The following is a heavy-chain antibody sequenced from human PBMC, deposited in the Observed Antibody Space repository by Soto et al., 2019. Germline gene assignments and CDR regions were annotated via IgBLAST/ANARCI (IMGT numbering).Heavy chain of an antibody. CDR2: ISYDGSNK. CDR1: GFTFSSYG. Sequence: PGGSLRLSCAASGFTFSSYGMHWVRQAPGKGLEWVAVISYDGSNKYYADSVKGRFTISRDNSKNTLYLQMNSLRAEDTAVYYCAKDAAPLTTVPRALDYWGQGTLVTVSS. V-gene: IGHV3-30*18. D-gene: IGHD4-17*01. J-gene: IGHJ4*02. CDR3: AKDAAPLTTVPRALDY.